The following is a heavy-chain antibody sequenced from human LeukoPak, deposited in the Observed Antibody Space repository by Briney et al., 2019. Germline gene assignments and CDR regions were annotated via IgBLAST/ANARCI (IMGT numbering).Heavy chain of an antibody. V-gene: IGHV4-39*01. CDR2: VHYSGST. D-gene: IGHD5-18*01. J-gene: IGHJ6*03. CDR1: GGSIISGTYY. CDR3: ARLDLGGFNYGFYSYYYMDV. Sequence: SETLSLTCSVSGGSIISGTYYWAWIRQSPGKGLEWIGTVHYSGSTYYSPALRSRVTISVDTSKNQFSLKLTSMTAADTAVYYCARLDLGGFNYGFYSYYYMDVWGKGTTVTVSS.